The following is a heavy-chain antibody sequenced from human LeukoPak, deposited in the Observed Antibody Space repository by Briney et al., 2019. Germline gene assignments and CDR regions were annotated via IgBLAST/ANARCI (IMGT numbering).Heavy chain of an antibody. D-gene: IGHD5-24*01. CDR2: MSGSGGTT. CDR3: AKEGTISGYFDY. Sequence: GGSLRLSCAASGFSFSTYAMSWVRQAPGKGLEWVSAMSGSGGTTYYADSVKGRFAISRDNSKNTLDLQMKSLRAEDTAVYYCAKEGTISGYFDYWGQETLVTVSS. J-gene: IGHJ4*02. V-gene: IGHV3-23*01. CDR1: GFSFSTYA.